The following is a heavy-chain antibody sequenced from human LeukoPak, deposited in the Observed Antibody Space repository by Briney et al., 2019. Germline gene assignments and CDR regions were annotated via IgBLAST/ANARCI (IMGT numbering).Heavy chain of an antibody. CDR2: ISHSGST. J-gene: IGHJ4*02. V-gene: IGHV4-34*01. CDR1: GESFSGYY. Sequence: SETLSLTCAVYGESFSGYYWSWIRQPPGKGLEWIGEISHSGSTNYNPSLKSRVTISVDTSKNQFSLKLSSVTAADTAVYYCARVGWGRYGVDFGYWGQGTLVTVSS. D-gene: IGHD3-16*01. CDR3: ARVGWGRYGVDFGY.